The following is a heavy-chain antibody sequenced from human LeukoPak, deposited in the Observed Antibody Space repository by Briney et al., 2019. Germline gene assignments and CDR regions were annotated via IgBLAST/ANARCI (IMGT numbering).Heavy chain of an antibody. CDR3: ARTYYYDSSGYWDAFDI. D-gene: IGHD3-22*01. J-gene: IGHJ3*02. Sequence: PGGSLRLSCAASGFTFSSYSMNWVRQAPGKGLEWVSSISSSSSYIYYADSAKGRFTISRDNAKNSLYLQMNSLRAEDTAVYYCARTYYYDSSGYWDAFDIWGQGTMVTVSS. V-gene: IGHV3-21*01. CDR2: ISSSSSYI. CDR1: GFTFSSYS.